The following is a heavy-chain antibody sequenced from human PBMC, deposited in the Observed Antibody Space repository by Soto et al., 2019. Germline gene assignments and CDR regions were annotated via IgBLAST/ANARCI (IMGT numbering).Heavy chain of an antibody. Sequence: SETLSLTCTVSGDSVTTAYWSWIRRPPGKSLEYIGFIYNGGSPNYNPSLESRVTISPDTSKNQFSLKLSSVTAADTAVYYCAREEILTGPEAIGYYYYGMDVWGQGTTVTVSS. CDR1: GDSVTTAY. V-gene: IGHV4-59*02. CDR2: IYNGGSP. D-gene: IGHD3-9*01. CDR3: AREEILTGPEAIGYYYYGMDV. J-gene: IGHJ6*02.